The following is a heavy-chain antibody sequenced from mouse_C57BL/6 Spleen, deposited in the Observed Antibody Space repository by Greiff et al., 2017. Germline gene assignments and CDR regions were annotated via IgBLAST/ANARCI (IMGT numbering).Heavy chain of an antibody. J-gene: IGHJ1*03. CDR3: ARYGRGYFDV. D-gene: IGHD1-1*01. Sequence: QVQLKESGPELVKPGASVKISCKASGYAFSSSWMNWVKQRPGKGLEWIGRIYPGDGDTNYNGKFKGKATLTADKSSSTAYMQLSSLTSEDSAVYFCARYGRGYFDVWGTGTTVTVSS. CDR1: GYAFSSSW. V-gene: IGHV1-82*01. CDR2: IYPGDGDT.